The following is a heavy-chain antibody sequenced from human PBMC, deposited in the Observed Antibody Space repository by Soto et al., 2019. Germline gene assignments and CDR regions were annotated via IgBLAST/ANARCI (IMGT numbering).Heavy chain of an antibody. CDR3: ARESAMGPPMDV. CDR1: GFTFSSYG. V-gene: IGHV3-33*01. Sequence: QVQLVESGGGVVQPGRSLRLSCAASGFTFSSYGMHWVRQAPGKGLEWVAVIWYDGSNKYYADSVKGRLTISRDNSKNTLYLQMNSLRAEDTAVYYCARESAMGPPMDVWGQGTTGTVSS. CDR2: IWYDGSNK. D-gene: IGHD5-18*01. J-gene: IGHJ6*02.